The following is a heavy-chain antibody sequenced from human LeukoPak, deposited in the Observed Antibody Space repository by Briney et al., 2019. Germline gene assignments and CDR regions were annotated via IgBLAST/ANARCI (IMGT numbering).Heavy chain of an antibody. Sequence: SETLSLTCTVSGGSISSYYWSWIRQPPGKGLEWIGYIYYSGGTNYNPSLKSRVTISVDTSKNQFSLKLSSVTAAGTAVYYCARRQAVAGNYYFDYWGQGTLVTVSS. CDR3: ARRQAVAGNYYFDY. CDR2: IYYSGGT. CDR1: GGSISSYY. J-gene: IGHJ4*02. D-gene: IGHD6-19*01. V-gene: IGHV4-59*01.